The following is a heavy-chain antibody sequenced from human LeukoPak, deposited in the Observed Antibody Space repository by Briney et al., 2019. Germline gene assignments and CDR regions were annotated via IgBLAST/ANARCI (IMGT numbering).Heavy chain of an antibody. Sequence: SVSLSFTASGYAFTIDNIRCVRRAPGQGLGWRGVINPSVGSTSYAQKFQGRVTMTRDMSTSTVYMELSSLRSEDAAVYYCAGSIVGATFRAPMDVWGKGTTVTVSS. CDR2: INPSVGST. J-gene: IGHJ6*03. D-gene: IGHD1-26*01. CDR3: AGSIVGATFRAPMDV. CDR1: GYAFTIDN. V-gene: IGHV1-46*01.